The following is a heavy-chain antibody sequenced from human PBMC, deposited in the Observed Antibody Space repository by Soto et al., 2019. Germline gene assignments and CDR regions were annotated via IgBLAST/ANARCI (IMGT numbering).Heavy chain of an antibody. CDR2: MSYDGSEQ. CDR1: GFIFSNNG. V-gene: IGHV3-30*03. CDR3: AIVRVTDSSLDH. Sequence: QVQLVESGGGVVQPGRSLRLSCVGSGFIFSNNGMHWVRQAPGKGLEWVAFMSYDGSEQFYGDSVKGRFTISRDNSERTLYLHMSSLRGDDTAVYYCAIVRVTDSSLDHWGQGTQVTVSS. D-gene: IGHD2-21*01. J-gene: IGHJ4*02.